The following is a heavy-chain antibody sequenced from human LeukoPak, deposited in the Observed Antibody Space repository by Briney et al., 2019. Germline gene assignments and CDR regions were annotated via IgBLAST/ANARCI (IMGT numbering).Heavy chain of an antibody. CDR1: RFIVSTKY. V-gene: IGHV3-53*01. CDR2: IYTDGGT. CDR3: ASDQYSSSWYSS. D-gene: IGHD6-13*01. J-gene: IGHJ5*02. Sequence: PGGSLILFCAASRFIVSTKYMSWVRQAPGKGLEWVSAIYTDGGTYYADSVRGRFTISRDNSKNTLYLQMNSLRAEDTAVYYCASDQYSSSWYSSWGQGTLVTDSS.